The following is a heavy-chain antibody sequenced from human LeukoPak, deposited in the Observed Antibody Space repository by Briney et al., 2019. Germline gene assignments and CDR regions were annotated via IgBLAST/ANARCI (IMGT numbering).Heavy chain of an antibody. CDR3: ARRWLLGPVDY. CDR1: GGSISSSSYY. J-gene: IGHJ4*02. Sequence: PSETLSLTCTVSGGSISSSSYYWGWIRQPPGKGLEWIGSIYYSGSTYYNPSLKSRVTISVDTSKNQFSLKLSSVTAADTAVYYYARRWLLGPVDYWGQGTLVTVSS. CDR2: IYYSGST. V-gene: IGHV4-39*01. D-gene: IGHD5-12*01.